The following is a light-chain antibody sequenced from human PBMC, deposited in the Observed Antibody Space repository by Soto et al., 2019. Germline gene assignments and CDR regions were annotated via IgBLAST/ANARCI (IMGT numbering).Light chain of an antibody. CDR3: QSYDSSLSGWV. Sequence: QLVLTQPPSVSGAPGQRVTISCTGSSSNIVAGYDVHWYQQLPGTAPKLLIYGNSNRPSGVPDRFSGSKSGTSASLAITGLQAEDDADYYCQSYDSSLSGWVFGGGTKLTVL. CDR1: SSNIVAGYD. V-gene: IGLV1-40*01. J-gene: IGLJ3*02. CDR2: GNS.